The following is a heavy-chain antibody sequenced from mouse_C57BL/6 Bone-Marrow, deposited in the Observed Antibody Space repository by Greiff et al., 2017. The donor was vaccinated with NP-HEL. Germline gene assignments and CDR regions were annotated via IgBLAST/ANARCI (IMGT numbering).Heavy chain of an antibody. Sequence: DVKLQESGAELVKPGASVKLSCTASGFNIKDYYMHWVKQRTEQGLEWIGRIDPEDGETKYAPKFQGKATITADTSSNTAYLQLSSLTSEDTAVYYCARTTMVTTYFDYWGQGTTLTVSS. J-gene: IGHJ2*01. CDR1: GFNIKDYY. CDR3: ARTTMVTTYFDY. D-gene: IGHD2-2*01. V-gene: IGHV14-2*01. CDR2: IDPEDGET.